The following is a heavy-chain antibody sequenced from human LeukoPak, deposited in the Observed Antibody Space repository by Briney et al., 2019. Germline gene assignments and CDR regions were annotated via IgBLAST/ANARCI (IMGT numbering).Heavy chain of an antibody. CDR2: INHSGST. CDR3: ARVRRYCSSTSCYQDWERWFDP. CDR1: GGSFSGYY. V-gene: IGHV4-34*01. J-gene: IGHJ5*02. Sequence: SETLSLTCAVYGGSFSGYYWSWIRQPPGKGLEWIGEINHSGSTNYNPSLKSRVTISVDTSKNQFSLKLSSVTAADTAVYYCARVRRYCSSTSCYQDWERWFDPWGQGTLVTVSS. D-gene: IGHD2-2*01.